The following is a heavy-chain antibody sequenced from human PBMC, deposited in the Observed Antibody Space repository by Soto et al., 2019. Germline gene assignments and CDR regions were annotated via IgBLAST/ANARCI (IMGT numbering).Heavy chain of an antibody. Sequence: PGGSLRLSCAASGFTFSSYGMHWVRQAPGKGLEWVAVIWYDGSNKYYADSVKGRFTISRDNSKNTLYLQMNSLRAEDTAVYFCARGLGYCTGGSCYSDYYGMDVWGQGTTVTVSS. CDR2: IWYDGSNK. D-gene: IGHD2-15*01. CDR3: ARGLGYCTGGSCYSDYYGMDV. CDR1: GFTFSSYG. V-gene: IGHV3-33*01. J-gene: IGHJ6*02.